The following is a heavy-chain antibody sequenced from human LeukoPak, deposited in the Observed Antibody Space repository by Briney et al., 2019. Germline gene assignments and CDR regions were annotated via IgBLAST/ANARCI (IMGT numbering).Heavy chain of an antibody. J-gene: IGHJ6*02. D-gene: IGHD3-10*01. CDR3: ARQGYYGSGSYQNYYYYYGMDV. Sequence: PSETLSLTCAVYGGSFSGYYWSWIRQPPGKGLEWIGSIYYSGSTYYNPSLKSRVTISVDTSKNQFSLKLSSVTAADTAVYYCARQGYYGSGSYQNYYYYYGMDVWGQETTVTVSS. CDR2: IYYSGST. V-gene: IGHV4-34*01. CDR1: GGSFSGYY.